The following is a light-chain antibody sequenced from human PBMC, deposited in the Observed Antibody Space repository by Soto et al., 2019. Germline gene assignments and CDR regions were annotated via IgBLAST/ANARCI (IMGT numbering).Light chain of an antibody. V-gene: IGKV3-11*01. CDR1: ETIGRS. Sequence: IVFTQSPANLSLSPLETATLPFRASETIGRSLAWYQQRPGQAPRLLIYDASNRATGIPARFSGSGSGTDGTLTTSSLEPEDLAVYYCQKRSNWPFTCGPGTKGDIK. CDR3: QKRSNWPFT. J-gene: IGKJ3*01. CDR2: DAS.